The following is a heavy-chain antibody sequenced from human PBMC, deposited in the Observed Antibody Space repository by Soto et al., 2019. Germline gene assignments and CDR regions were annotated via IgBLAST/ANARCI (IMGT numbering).Heavy chain of an antibody. CDR2: IMPVFPTP. Sequence: QVQLVQSGAEVKKPGSSVKVSCKASGGTFSTSAISWVRQAPGQGLEWVGGIMPVFPTPDYAQNFQGRVTITADESTTTTYLEMTSLRADDTAVYYCARDKDRLQLGGNYYYILDVWGQGTAITVSS. V-gene: IGHV1-69*12. J-gene: IGHJ6*02. CDR1: GGTFSTSA. D-gene: IGHD1-1*01. CDR3: ARDKDRLQLGGNYYYILDV.